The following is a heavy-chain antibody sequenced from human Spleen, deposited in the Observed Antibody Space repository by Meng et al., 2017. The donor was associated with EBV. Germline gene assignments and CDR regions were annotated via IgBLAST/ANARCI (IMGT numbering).Heavy chain of an antibody. D-gene: IGHD5-12*01. Sequence: ITWKGAVPTLVKPTQTLTLTCNFSGISLNNRGVGVAWIRQPPGKALEWLAVIFWDADERYSPSLKNRLTITRDTSKSQVVLTMTSVDPVDTATYYCAHTVSGAGWFDTWGQGTLVTVSS. CDR2: IFWDADE. J-gene: IGHJ5*02. CDR3: AHTVSGAGWFDT. CDR1: GISLNNRGVG. V-gene: IGHV2-5*02.